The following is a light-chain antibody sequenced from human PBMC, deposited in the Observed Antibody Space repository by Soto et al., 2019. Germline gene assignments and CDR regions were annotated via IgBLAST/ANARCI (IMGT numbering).Light chain of an antibody. CDR3: QTYRSYS. CDR2: NAS. CDR1: QSIGTW. V-gene: IGKV1-5*01. Sequence: DIQLTQSPSPRSASVGDRITIACRASQSIGTWLAWYQQKPGKAPKALIFNASSLQSGVPSRFSGSGNETEFTLTISSLQPDDSATYHCQTYRSYSFGQGTRLEIK. J-gene: IGKJ5*01.